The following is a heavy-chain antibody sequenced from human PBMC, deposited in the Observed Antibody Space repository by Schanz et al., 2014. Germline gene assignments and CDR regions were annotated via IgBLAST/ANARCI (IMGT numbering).Heavy chain of an antibody. CDR3: AKKVPAYNPFDS. CDR2: ISSGGGST. V-gene: IGHV3-23*01. Sequence: EVQLLESGGGLVQPGGPLRLSCASSGFSFTTYAMSWVRQAPGKGLEWVSSISSGGGSTYYADSVKGRFTISRDNSKNTLCLQMKSLRAEDTAVYYCAKKVPAYNPFDSWGQGTLVTVSS. D-gene: IGHD1-1*01. J-gene: IGHJ4*02. CDR1: GFSFTTYA.